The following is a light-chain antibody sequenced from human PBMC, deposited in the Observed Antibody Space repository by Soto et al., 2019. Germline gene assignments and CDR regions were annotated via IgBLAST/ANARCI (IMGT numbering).Light chain of an antibody. J-gene: IGLJ3*02. V-gene: IGLV7-43*01. CDR2: TTN. Sequence: QAVVTQGPSLTVSPGGTVTLTCASTTGAVTSGYYPSWFQQKPGQPPRSLIYTTNTKHSWTPARFSGSLLGGKAALTLSDVKPEDEAEYYCLLFYSGVWVFGGGTKLTVL. CDR3: LLFYSGVWV. CDR1: TGAVTSGYY.